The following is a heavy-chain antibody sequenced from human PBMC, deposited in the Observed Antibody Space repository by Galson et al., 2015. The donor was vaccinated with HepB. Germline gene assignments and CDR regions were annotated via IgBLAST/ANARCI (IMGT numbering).Heavy chain of an antibody. CDR2: ISYDGSNK. Sequence: CAASGFTFSYHAMHWVRQAPGKGLEWVAIISYDGSNKFYADSVKGRFTISRDNSKNTLYLQMNSLRAEDTALYYCARDRAIPPYHYYGMDLWGQGTTVTVSS. V-gene: IGHV3-30-3*01. CDR1: GFTFSYHA. CDR3: ARDRAIPPYHYYGMDL. D-gene: IGHD2-21*01. J-gene: IGHJ6*02.